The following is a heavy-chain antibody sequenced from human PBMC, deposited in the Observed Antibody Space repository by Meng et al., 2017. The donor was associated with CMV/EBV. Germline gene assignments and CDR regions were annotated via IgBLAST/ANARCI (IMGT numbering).Heavy chain of an antibody. V-gene: IGHV3-43*01. CDR2: ISWDGGST. CDR1: EFTFDDYT. Sequence: GESLKISCAASEFTFDDYTMHWVRQAPGKGLEWVSLISWDGGSTYYADSVKGRFTISRDNSKNSLYLQMNSLRTEDTALYYCAKDIGATIGRGAIDYWGQGTLVTVSS. J-gene: IGHJ4*02. CDR3: AKDIGATIGRGAIDY. D-gene: IGHD5-12*01.